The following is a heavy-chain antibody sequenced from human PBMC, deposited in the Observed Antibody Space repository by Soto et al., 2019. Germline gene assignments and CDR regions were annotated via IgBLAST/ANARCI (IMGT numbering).Heavy chain of an antibody. CDR2: INPNSGGT. J-gene: IGHJ6*02. D-gene: IGHD3-22*01. CDR1: GYTFTSSD. V-gene: IGHV1-2*02. Sequence: ASVKVSCKASGYTFTSSDVYWVRQATGQGLEWMGWINPNSGGTNYAQKFQGRVTMTRDTSISTAYMELSRLRSDDTAVYYCARDSYYYDSSGYYYYGMDVWGQGTTVTVSS. CDR3: ARDSYYYDSSGYYYYGMDV.